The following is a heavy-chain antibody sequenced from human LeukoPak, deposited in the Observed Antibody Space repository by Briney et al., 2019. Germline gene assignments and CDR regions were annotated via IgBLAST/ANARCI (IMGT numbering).Heavy chain of an antibody. Sequence: GGSLRLSCAASGFTFSSYWMSWVRQAPGEGLEWVANIKQDGSEKYYVDSVKGRFTISRDNAKNSLYLQMNSLRAEDTAVYYCARVDIVATTNLYYYYGMDVWGQGTTVTVSS. CDR2: IKQDGSEK. CDR1: GFTFSSYW. CDR3: ARVDIVATTNLYYYYGMDV. D-gene: IGHD5-12*01. J-gene: IGHJ6*02. V-gene: IGHV3-7*01.